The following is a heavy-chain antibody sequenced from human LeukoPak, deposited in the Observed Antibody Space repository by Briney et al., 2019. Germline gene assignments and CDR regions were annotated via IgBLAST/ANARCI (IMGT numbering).Heavy chain of an antibody. CDR2: ISGYNGNT. CDR1: GYTFTSYG. J-gene: IGHJ4*02. V-gene: IGHV1-18*01. D-gene: IGHD6-6*01. CDR3: ARDISSYSSSE. Sequence: ASVKFSCKASGYTFTSYGISWVRQAPGQGLEWMGWISGYNGNTNYVEKFQGRVTMTTDTCTSTAYMELRSLRSDDPDVYYCARDISSYSSSEWGQGTLVTVSS.